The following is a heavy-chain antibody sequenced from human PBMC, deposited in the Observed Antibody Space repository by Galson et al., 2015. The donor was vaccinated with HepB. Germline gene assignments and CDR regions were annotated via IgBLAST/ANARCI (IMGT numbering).Heavy chain of an antibody. Sequence: SLRLSCAASGFTFSSYGMHWVRQAPGKGLEWVAVISYDGSNKYYADSVKGRFTISRDNSKNTLYLQMNSLRAEDTAVYYCAKDGPYYYDSSGSGSFDYWGQGTLVTASS. CDR1: GFTFSSYG. J-gene: IGHJ4*02. CDR2: ISYDGSNK. CDR3: AKDGPYYYDSSGSGSFDY. V-gene: IGHV3-30*18. D-gene: IGHD3-22*01.